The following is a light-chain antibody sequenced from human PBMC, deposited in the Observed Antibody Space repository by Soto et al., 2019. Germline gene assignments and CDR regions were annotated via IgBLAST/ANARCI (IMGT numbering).Light chain of an antibody. CDR2: AAS. V-gene: IGKV1-27*01. CDR1: QGISNY. Sequence: DVQMTQSPSSLSASVGDRVTITCRASQGISNYLAWYQQKPGKVPKLLIYAASTLQSGVPSRFSGSGSGTDFTLTISSLQREDVATYYCQKYNSAPRTLGQGTKVEIK. J-gene: IGKJ1*01. CDR3: QKYNSAPRT.